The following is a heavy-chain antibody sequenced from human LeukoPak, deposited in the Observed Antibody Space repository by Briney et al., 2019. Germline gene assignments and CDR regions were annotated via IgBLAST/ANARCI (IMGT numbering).Heavy chain of an antibody. CDR2: IKQDGSEK. J-gene: IGHJ4*02. CDR3: ASQLWDY. D-gene: IGHD5-18*01. V-gene: IGHV3-7*01. Sequence: GSLRLSCAASGFTLSSYWMSWVRQAPGKGLEWVANIKQDGSEKYYVDSVKGRFTISRDNAKNSLYLQMNSLRAEDTAVYYCASQLWDYWGQGTLVTVSS. CDR1: GFTLSSYW.